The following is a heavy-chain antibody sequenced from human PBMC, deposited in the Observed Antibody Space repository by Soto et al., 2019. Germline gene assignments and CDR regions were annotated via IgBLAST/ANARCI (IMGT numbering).Heavy chain of an antibody. Sequence: SETLSLTCAVYGGSFSGYYWSWIRQPPGKGLEWIGEINHSGSTNYNPSLKSRVTISVDTPKNQFSLKLSSVTAADTAVYYCARGTRRHSYGYYYYYYGMDVWGQGTTVTVSS. V-gene: IGHV4-34*01. J-gene: IGHJ6*02. CDR1: GGSFSGYY. D-gene: IGHD5-18*01. CDR3: ARGTRRHSYGYYYYYYGMDV. CDR2: INHSGST.